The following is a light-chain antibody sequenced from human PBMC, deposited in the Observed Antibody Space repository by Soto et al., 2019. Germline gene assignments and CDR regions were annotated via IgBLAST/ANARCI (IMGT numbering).Light chain of an antibody. CDR3: SSYTSSSNYV. CDR2: EVS. CDR1: SSDVGGYNY. V-gene: IGLV2-14*01. Sequence: QSALTQPASVSGSPGQSITISCTGTSSDVGGYNYVSWYQQHPGKAPKLMIYEVSNRPSGVSNRFSGSKSGNTASLTISGLQAEDEADYYCSSYTSSSNYVFGKGTKVTVL. J-gene: IGLJ1*01.